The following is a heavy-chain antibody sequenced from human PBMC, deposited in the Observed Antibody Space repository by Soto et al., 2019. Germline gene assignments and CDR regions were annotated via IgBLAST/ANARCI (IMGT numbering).Heavy chain of an antibody. D-gene: IGHD4-4*01. J-gene: IGHJ2*01. CDR1: GASISSGDYY. V-gene: IGHV4-30-4*01. CDR3: ASSSNLRGGFDL. CDR2: IYYSGST. Sequence: QVQLQESGPGLVKPSQTLSLTCTVSGASISSGDYYWSWIRQPTGKGLERIGYIYYSGSTYYNCSLTSQLTTSVETSKAQFSLKMTSVTAADTAVYYCASSSNLRGGFDLWGRGTLVTVSS.